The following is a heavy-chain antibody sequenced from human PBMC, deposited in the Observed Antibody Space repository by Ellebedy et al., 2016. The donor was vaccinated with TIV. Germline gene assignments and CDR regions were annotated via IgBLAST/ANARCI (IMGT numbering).Heavy chain of an antibody. Sequence: AASVKVSCKVSEYSLSGLSIHWVRQAPGKGLEWMGSFDPQHGERIYAQDLQGRVTMTEDTSADTAYMELSSLRSEDTAVYYCVTDLSVWVIASRGSIPDYYYYTLDVWGPGTTVTVSS. V-gene: IGHV1-24*01. CDR3: VTDLSVWVIASRGSIPDYYYYTLDV. D-gene: IGHD3-3*01. CDR1: EYSLSGLS. CDR2: FDPQHGER. J-gene: IGHJ6*02.